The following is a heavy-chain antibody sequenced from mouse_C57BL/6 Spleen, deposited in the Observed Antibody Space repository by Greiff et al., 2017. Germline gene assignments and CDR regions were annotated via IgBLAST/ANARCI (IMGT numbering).Heavy chain of an antibody. D-gene: IGHD2-5*01. CDR3: AVTYYRNPWAMDY. Sequence: QVQLQQPGAELVKPGASVKMSCKASGYTFTSYWITWVKQRPGQGLEWIGDIYPGSGSTNYNEKFKSKATLTVDTSSSTAYMQLSSLTSEDSAVYYCAVTYYRNPWAMDYWGQGTSVTVSS. CDR2: IYPGSGST. CDR1: GYTFTSYW. J-gene: IGHJ4*01. V-gene: IGHV1-55*01.